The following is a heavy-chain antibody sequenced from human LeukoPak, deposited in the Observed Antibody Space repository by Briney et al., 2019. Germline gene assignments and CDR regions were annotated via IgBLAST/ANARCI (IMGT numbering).Heavy chain of an antibody. J-gene: IGHJ4*02. CDR3: AKGVGLRELPLDY. D-gene: IGHD1-26*01. V-gene: IGHV3-30*18. CDR1: GFTFSSYG. CDR2: ISYDGSNK. Sequence: PGGSLRLSCAASGFTFSSYGMHWVRQAPGKGLEWVAVISYDGSNKYYADSVKGRFTISRDNSKNTLYLQMNSLRAEDTAVYYCAKGVGLRELPLDYWGQGTLVTVSS.